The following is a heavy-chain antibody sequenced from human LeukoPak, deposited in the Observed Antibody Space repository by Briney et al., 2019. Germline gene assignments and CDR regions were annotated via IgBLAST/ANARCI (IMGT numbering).Heavy chain of an antibody. V-gene: IGHV4-61*01. CDR2: DYCGGNT. CDR3: ARAGYDSSGYYYGFDP. J-gene: IGHJ5*02. Sequence: SETLSLTCTVSGFSVTTDSYCWGWIRQPPGKGLEWIGYDYCGGNTNYDPSLKRRVTISVDTSKNQFSLTLTSVTAADTAVYYCARAGYDSSGYYYGFDPWGQGTLVTVSS. D-gene: IGHD3-22*01. CDR1: GFSVTTDSYC.